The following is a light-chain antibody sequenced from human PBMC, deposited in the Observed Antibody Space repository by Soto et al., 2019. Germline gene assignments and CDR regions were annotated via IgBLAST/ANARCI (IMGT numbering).Light chain of an antibody. J-gene: IGLJ1*01. CDR3: SSYAGSNNFV. CDR2: EVS. CDR1: SSDVGGYNY. Sequence: ALTQPPSASGSPGQSVTISCTGTSSDVGGYNYVSWYQQHPGKAPKLMIYEVSERPSGVPDRFSGSKSGNTASLTVSGLQAEDEADYYCSSYAGSNNFVFGTGTKLTVL. V-gene: IGLV2-8*01.